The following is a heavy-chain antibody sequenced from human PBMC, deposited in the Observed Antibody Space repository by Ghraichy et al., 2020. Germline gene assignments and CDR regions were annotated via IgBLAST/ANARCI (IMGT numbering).Heavy chain of an antibody. D-gene: IGHD6-13*01. CDR2: IYPGDSDT. V-gene: IGHV5-51*01. J-gene: IGHJ4*02. CDR1: GYSFTNYW. Sequence: GESLNISCKGSGYSFTNYWIGWVRQMPGKGLEWMGIIYPGDSDTRYSPSFQGQVTTSADKSISTAFLQWRSLRASDTAIYYCARGAIGYSSSWYMGYWGQGTLVTVSS. CDR3: ARGAIGYSSSWYMGY.